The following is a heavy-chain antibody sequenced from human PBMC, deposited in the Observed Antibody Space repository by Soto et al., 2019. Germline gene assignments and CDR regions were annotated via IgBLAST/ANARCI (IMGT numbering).Heavy chain of an antibody. V-gene: IGHV3-21*01. CDR1: GFTFRSHS. CDR3: ARENKDVNKSTSISSGFPGMDA. CDR2: ISTSSSFI. Sequence: GGSLRLSCEGSGFTFRSHSMNWVRQAPGRGLEWVASISTSSSFIYYGDSVRGRFIISRDNAKNSLDLQMDSLRVEDTAVYYCARENKDVNKSTSISSGFPGMDAWGQGITLTVSS. D-gene: IGHD2-2*01. J-gene: IGHJ6*02.